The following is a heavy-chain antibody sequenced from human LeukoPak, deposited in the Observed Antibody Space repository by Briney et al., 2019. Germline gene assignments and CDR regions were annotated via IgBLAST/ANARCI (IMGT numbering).Heavy chain of an antibody. CDR1: GLTVSSNY. CDR3: ARDVSGFWSGYSDY. D-gene: IGHD3-3*01. J-gene: IGHJ4*02. Sequence: GGSLRLSCAACGLTVSSNYMSWVRQAPGKGLEWVSVIYSGGSTYYADSVKGRFTISRDNSKNTPYLQMNSLRAEDTAVYYCARDVSGFWSGYSDYWGQGTLVTVSS. V-gene: IGHV3-66*01. CDR2: IYSGGST.